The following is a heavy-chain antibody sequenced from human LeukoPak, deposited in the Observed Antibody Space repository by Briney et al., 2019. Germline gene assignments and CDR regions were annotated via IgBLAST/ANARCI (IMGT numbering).Heavy chain of an antibody. CDR2: ISGSSSPI. J-gene: IGHJ4*02. Sequence: PGGSLRLSCVASGFTLSYYSMNWVRQAPGKGLEWVSYISGSSSPIYYADSVKGRFTISRDNAKNSLYLQTNSLRAEDTAVYYCARELTYCDGDCYSFGLPPPTGFFIWGQGALVTVSS. D-gene: IGHD2-21*02. V-gene: IGHV3-48*01. CDR1: GFTLSYYS. CDR3: ARELTYCDGDCYSFGLPPPTGFFI.